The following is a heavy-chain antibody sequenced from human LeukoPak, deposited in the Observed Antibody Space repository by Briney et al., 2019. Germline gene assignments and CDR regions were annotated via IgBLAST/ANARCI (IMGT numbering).Heavy chain of an antibody. J-gene: IGHJ4*02. V-gene: IGHV3-7*01. CDR3: ARGPNYGDRVDYFDD. CDR1: GFIFRNHW. Sequence: GGSLRLSCAASGFIFRNHWMSWVRQVPGRGLEWVAHIKQDGNEKHYVDSVEGRFTLSRDDSKNSLYPQMNSLRVDDSAVYYCARGPNYGDRVDYFDDWGQGTLVTVSS. CDR2: IKQDGNEK. D-gene: IGHD4-17*01.